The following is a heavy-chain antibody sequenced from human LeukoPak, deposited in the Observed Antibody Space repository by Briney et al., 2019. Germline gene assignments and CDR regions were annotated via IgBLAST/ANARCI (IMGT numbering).Heavy chain of an antibody. CDR3: ARANIAGCPTDYYYMDV. J-gene: IGHJ6*03. D-gene: IGHD6-6*01. Sequence: SEALSLTCTVSGGSISSGGYYWSWIRQHPGRGLEWLGYIYYSGSTYYNPSLKSRVTISVDTSKNQFSLKLSSATAADTAVYYCARANIAGCPTDYYYMDVWGKGTTVTVSS. CDR1: GGSISSGGYY. CDR2: IYYSGST. V-gene: IGHV4-31*03.